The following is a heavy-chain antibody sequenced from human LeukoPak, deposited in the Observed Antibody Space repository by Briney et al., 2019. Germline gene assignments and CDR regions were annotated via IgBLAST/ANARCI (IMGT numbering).Heavy chain of an antibody. CDR1: GFTFSSYA. CDR2: ISSSRSNTI. Sequence: GGSLRLSCAASGFTFSSYAMSWVRQAPGKGLEWVSYISSSRSNTIYYADSVKGRSTISRDDAKNSLYLQMSSLRVEDTAVYYCARDLYYYGSGNYVPGFPDYWGQGTLVTVSS. V-gene: IGHV3-48*04. J-gene: IGHJ4*02. CDR3: ARDLYYYGSGNYVPGFPDY. D-gene: IGHD3-10*01.